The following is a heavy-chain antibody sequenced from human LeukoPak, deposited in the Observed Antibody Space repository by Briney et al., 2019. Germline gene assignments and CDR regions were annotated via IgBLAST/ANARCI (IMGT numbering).Heavy chain of an antibody. V-gene: IGHV3-30*02. CDR3: AKGWLQYYYGSDY. CDR2: IRYDGSNK. CDR1: GFAFSSYG. Sequence: PGGSLRLSCAASGFAFSSYGMHWVRQAPGKGLEWVAFIRYDGSNKYYADSVKGRFTISRDNSKNTLYLQMNSLRAEDTAVYYCAKGWLQYYYGSDYWGQGTLVTVSS. D-gene: IGHD3-10*01. J-gene: IGHJ4*02.